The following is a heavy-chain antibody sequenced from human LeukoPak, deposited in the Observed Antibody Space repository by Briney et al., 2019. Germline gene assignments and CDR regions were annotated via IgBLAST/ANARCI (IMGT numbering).Heavy chain of an antibody. D-gene: IGHD2/OR15-2a*01. V-gene: IGHV4-4*07. Sequence: PSETPSLTCTVSGGSISNYFWAWIRQPAGKGLEWIGRIYTSGSTNYNSSLKSRVTMSIDTSKNEFSLRLNSVTAADTAVYYCARESRGGSTFFDNWGQGTLVTVSS. CDR2: IYTSGST. J-gene: IGHJ4*02. CDR1: GGSISNYF. CDR3: ARESRGGSTFFDN.